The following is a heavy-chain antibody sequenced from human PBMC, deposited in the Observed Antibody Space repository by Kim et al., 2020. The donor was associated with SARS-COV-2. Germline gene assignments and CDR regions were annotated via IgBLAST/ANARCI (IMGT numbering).Heavy chain of an antibody. D-gene: IGHD6-6*01. CDR3: ARLLSSSNWFDP. V-gene: IGHV1-2*02. J-gene: IGHJ5*02. Sequence: ASVKVSCKASGYTFTGYYMHWVRQAPGQGLEWMGWINPNSGGTNYAQKFQGRVTMTRDTSISTAYMELSRLRSDDTAVYYCARLLSSSNWFDPWGQGTLVTVSS. CDR1: GYTFTGYY. CDR2: INPNSGGT.